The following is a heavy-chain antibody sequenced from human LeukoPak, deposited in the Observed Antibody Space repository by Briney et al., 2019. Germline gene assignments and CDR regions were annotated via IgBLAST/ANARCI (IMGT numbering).Heavy chain of an antibody. CDR2: IIPIFGTA. V-gene: IGHV1-69*13. Sequence: SVKVSCKAPGYTFTGYYMHWVRQATGQGLEWMGGIIPIFGTANYAQKFQGRVTITADESTSTAYMEMSSLRSEDTAVYYCARDIYGVSGNLHWFDPWGQGTLVTVSS. J-gene: IGHJ5*02. CDR3: ARDIYGVSGNLHWFDP. CDR1: GYTFTGYY. D-gene: IGHD3-10*01.